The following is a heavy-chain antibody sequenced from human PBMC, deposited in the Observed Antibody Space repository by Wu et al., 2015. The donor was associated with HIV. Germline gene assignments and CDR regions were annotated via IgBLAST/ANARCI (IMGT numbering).Heavy chain of an antibody. V-gene: IGHV1-46*01. Sequence: QVQLVQSGAEVKRPGASVRISCKASAYSFIDYYIHWVRQVPGHGLEWMGIINPSSGSTSYAERFKGRLTMTRDTSTATVYIEVSSLRSEDTAGYSCARAGGFCSGTSCLDLWGQGTLVTV. CDR2: INPSSGST. CDR3: ARAGGFCSGTSCLDL. J-gene: IGHJ5*02. CDR1: AYSFIDYY. D-gene: IGHD2-2*03.